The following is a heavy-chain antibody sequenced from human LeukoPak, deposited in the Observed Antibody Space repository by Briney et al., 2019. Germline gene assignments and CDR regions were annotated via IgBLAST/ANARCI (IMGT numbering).Heavy chain of an antibody. V-gene: IGHV7-4-1*02. CDR2: IKTNTGNP. CDR1: GYTFTNYA. Sequence: ASVKVSCKASGYTFTNYAINWVRQAPGQGLEWMGWIKTNTGNPTYAQGFTGRFVFSLDTSVSTAYLQVSSLKASDSAIYYCARENWGSGDYWGQGTLVTVSS. J-gene: IGHJ4*02. CDR3: ARENWGSGDY. D-gene: IGHD7-27*01.